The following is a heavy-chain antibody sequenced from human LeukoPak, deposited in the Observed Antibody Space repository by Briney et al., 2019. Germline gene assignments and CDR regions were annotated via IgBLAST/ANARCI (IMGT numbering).Heavy chain of an antibody. CDR1: GGSISSYY. CDR2: IYYSGST. J-gene: IGHJ4*02. V-gene: IGHV4-59*01. CDR3: ARVHGDYYFDY. D-gene: IGHD4-17*01. Sequence: SETLSLTCTVSGGSISSYYWSWIRQPPGRGLEWIGYIYYSGSTNYNPSLKSRVTISVDTSKNQFSLKLSSVTAADTAVYYCARVHGDYYFDYWGQGTLVTVSS.